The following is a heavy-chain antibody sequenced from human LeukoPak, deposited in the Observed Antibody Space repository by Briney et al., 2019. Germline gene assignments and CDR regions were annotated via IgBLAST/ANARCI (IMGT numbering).Heavy chain of an antibody. Sequence: ASVKVSCKASGYTFTSYDVNWVRQATGQGLEWMGWMNPNRGNTGYAQKFQGRVTITRNTSISTAYMQLSSLRSEDTAVYYCARRVSYGDFDYWGQGTLVTVSS. V-gene: IGHV1-8*01. CDR1: GYTFTSYD. CDR3: ARRVSYGDFDY. J-gene: IGHJ4*02. D-gene: IGHD4-17*01. CDR2: MNPNRGNT.